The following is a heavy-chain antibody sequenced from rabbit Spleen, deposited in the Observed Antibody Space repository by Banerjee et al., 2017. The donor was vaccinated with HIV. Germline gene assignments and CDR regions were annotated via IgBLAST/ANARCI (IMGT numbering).Heavy chain of an antibody. D-gene: IGHD6-1*01. CDR3: ARRPDYDGYGYAL. V-gene: IGHV1S45*01. J-gene: IGHJ6*01. CDR1: GFSFSSGYR. CDR2: IDAASGSA. Sequence: QEQLEESGGDLVKPGASLTLTCTASGFSFSSGYRICWVRQAPGKGLEWIGTIDAASGSAYYANWAKGRFTISKTSSTTVTLQMTSLTAADTATYFCARRPDYDGYGYALWGPGTLVTVS.